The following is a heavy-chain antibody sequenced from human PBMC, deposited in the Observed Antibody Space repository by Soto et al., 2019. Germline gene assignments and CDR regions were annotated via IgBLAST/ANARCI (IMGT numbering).Heavy chain of an antibody. CDR3: AREGRSGSYYFDY. V-gene: IGHV4-59*01. Sequence: SETLSLTCTVSGGSISSYYWSWIRQPPGKGLEWIGYIYYSGSTNYNPSLKSRVTISVDTSKNQFSLKLSSVTAADTAVYYCAREGRSGSYYFDYWGQGTLVTVSS. J-gene: IGHJ4*02. D-gene: IGHD3-10*01. CDR2: IYYSGST. CDR1: GGSISSYY.